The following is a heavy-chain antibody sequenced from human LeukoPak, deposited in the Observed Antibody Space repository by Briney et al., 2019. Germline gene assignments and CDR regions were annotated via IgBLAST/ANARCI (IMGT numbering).Heavy chain of an antibody. CDR3: ARFFSRPRYFDY. Sequence: ASVKASCKASGYTFTGYYMHWVRQAPGQGLEWMGWINPNSGGTNYAQKFQGRVTMTRDTSISTAYMELSRLRSDDTAVYYCARFFSRPRYFDYWGQGTLVTVSS. CDR1: GYTFTGYY. J-gene: IGHJ4*02. CDR2: INPNSGGT. D-gene: IGHD6-6*01. V-gene: IGHV1-2*02.